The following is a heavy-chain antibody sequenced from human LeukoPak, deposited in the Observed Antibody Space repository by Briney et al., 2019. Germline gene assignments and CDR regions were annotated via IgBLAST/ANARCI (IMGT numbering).Heavy chain of an antibody. CDR1: GGSIRDHY. Sequence: SETLSLTCSVSGGSIRDHYWSWIRQPPGKGLEWIEYIYYNGSTKYNPSVRSRLTISVDTSRNHFSLKLSSVTAADTAVYYCARHNTAYCASDCYSEWDYWGQGTLVTVSS. V-gene: IGHV4-59*08. J-gene: IGHJ4*02. CDR2: IYYNGST. CDR3: ARHNTAYCASDCYSEWDY. D-gene: IGHD2-21*02.